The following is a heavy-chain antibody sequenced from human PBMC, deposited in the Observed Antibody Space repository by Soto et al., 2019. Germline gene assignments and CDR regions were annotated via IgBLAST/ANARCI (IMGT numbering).Heavy chain of an antibody. CDR2: MWFDGSNE. D-gene: IGHD2-2*02. CDR3: ARDRDVYNYYYALDV. CDR1: GFSFSNYG. Sequence: GGSLRLSCAASGFSFSNYGMHWVRQAPGKGLEWVAVMWFDGSNEYYVDSVKGRFTISRDNSKNTLYLQMYSLRAEDSAVYYCARDRDVYNYYYALDVWGQGTTVTVSS. V-gene: IGHV3-33*01. J-gene: IGHJ6*02.